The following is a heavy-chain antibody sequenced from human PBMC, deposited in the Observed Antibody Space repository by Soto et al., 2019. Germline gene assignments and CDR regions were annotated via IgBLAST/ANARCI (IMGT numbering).Heavy chain of an antibody. Sequence: EVQLVESGGDLVQPGGSLRLSCAASGFTFSSYWMHWVRQAPGKGLVLVSRINTDGSSTNYADSVKGRFTISRDNAKNTLFLQMNSLRDKDTAGYYGASGYRSTWYNSFDIWGQGIMVTVSS. CDR1: GFTFSSYW. D-gene: IGHD6-13*01. CDR2: INTDGSST. V-gene: IGHV3-74*02. CDR3: ASGYRSTWYNSFDI. J-gene: IGHJ3*02.